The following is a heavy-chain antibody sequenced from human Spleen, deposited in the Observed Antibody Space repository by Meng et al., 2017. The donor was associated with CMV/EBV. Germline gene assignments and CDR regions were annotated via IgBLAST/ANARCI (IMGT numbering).Heavy chain of an antibody. CDR2: ISASGRIN. V-gene: IGHV3-11*04. CDR3: ARGYTGPRDH. Sequence: GGSLRLSCVVSGFNFSDYYMSWIRQAPGKGLEFISFISASGRINYSADSVKGRFTISRDNSKNTVYLQMRSLKAEDTALYYCARGYTGPRDHWGQGTLVTVSS. D-gene: IGHD5-12*01. CDR1: GFNFSDYY. J-gene: IGHJ4*02.